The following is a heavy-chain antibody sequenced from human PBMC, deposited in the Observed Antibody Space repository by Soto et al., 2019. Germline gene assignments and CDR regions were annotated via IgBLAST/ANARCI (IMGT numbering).Heavy chain of an antibody. CDR2: IYWDDDK. CDR1: GFSLSTSGVG. CDR3: AHRAGLQGNWHGGCFDF. V-gene: IGHV2-5*02. D-gene: IGHD1-1*01. Sequence: QITLKESGPTRVKPTQTLTLTCTFSGFSLSTSGVGVGWIRQPPGKALERLALIYWDDDKRYSPSLKSRLTITKDTSKHQVVLTMTNMDPVDTATSYCAHRAGLQGNWHGGCFDFWGQGALVTVSS. J-gene: IGHJ4*02.